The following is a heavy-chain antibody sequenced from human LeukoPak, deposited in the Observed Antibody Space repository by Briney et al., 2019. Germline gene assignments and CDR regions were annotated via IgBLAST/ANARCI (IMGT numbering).Heavy chain of an antibody. J-gene: IGHJ4*02. V-gene: IGHV3-23*01. Sequence: PGGSLRLSCAASGFTFSSYAMSWVRQAPGKGLEWVSLISGSGGNTYYADSVKGRFTISRDNSKNTLYLQMNSLRADDTAVYYCAKRVAAAGSAFDYWGQGTLVTVSS. CDR3: AKRVAAAGSAFDY. CDR1: GFTFSSYA. D-gene: IGHD6-13*01. CDR2: ISGSGGNT.